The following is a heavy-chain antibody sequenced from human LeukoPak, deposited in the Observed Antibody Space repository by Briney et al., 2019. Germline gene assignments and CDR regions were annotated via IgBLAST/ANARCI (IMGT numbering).Heavy chain of an antibody. D-gene: IGHD3-3*01. V-gene: IGHV1-8*01. CDR3: ARGPPLGSFTIFGVVINWFDP. Sequence: ASVKVSCKASGYTFTSYDINWVRQATGQGLEWMGWMNPNSGNTGYAQKFQGRVTMTRNTSISTAYMELSSLRSEGTAVYYCARGPPLGSFTIFGVVINWFDPWGQGTLVTVSS. J-gene: IGHJ5*02. CDR1: GYTFTSYD. CDR2: MNPNSGNT.